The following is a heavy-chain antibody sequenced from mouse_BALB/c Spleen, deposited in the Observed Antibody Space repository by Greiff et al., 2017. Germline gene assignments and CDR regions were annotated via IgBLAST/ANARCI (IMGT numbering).Heavy chain of an antibody. CDR2: INPYNDGT. V-gene: IGHV1-53*01. CDR3: VYGNWLAY. J-gene: IGHJ3*01. Sequence: QVQLQQPGAELVKPGASVKLSCKASGYTFTSYWMHWVKQRPGQGLEWIGYINPYNDGTKYNEKFKGKATLTSDKSSSTAYMELSSLTSEDSAVYYCVYGNWLAYWGQGTLVTVSA. CDR1: GYTFTSYW. D-gene: IGHD2-1*01.